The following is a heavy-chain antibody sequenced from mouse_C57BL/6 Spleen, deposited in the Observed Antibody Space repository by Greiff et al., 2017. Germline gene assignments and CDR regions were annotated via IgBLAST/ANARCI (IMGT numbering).Heavy chain of an antibody. Sequence: QVQLQQPGAELVKPGASVKMSCQASGYTFTSYWITWVKQRPGQGLEWIGDIYPGSGSTNYNEKFKGKATLTVDTSASTAYMQLSSLKSEASAVYYCARTTIVIPFDYWGQGTTLTVSS. CDR3: ARTTIVIPFDY. CDR1: GYTFTSYW. D-gene: IGHD2-5*01. CDR2: IYPGSGST. V-gene: IGHV1-55*01. J-gene: IGHJ2*01.